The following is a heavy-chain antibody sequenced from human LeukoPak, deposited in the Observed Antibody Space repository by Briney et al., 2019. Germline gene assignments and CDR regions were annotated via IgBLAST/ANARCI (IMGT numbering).Heavy chain of an antibody. J-gene: IGHJ5*02. CDR3: ASTSSSPYNWFDP. D-gene: IGHD6-6*01. Sequence: ASVKVSCKASGYTFTDYYMHWVRQAPGQGLEWLGWINPNSGGTNYAQRFQGRVTMTRDTSISTAYMELSRLRSDDTAVYYCASTSSSPYNWFDPWGQGTLVTVSS. V-gene: IGHV1-2*02. CDR2: INPNSGGT. CDR1: GYTFTDYY.